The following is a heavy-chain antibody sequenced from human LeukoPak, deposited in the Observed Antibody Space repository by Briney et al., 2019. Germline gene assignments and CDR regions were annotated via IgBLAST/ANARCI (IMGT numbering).Heavy chain of an antibody. CDR2: IIPIFGTA. D-gene: IGHD2-2*01. V-gene: IGHV1-69*13. Sequence: SVKVSCKASGGTFSSYAISWVRQAPGQGLEWMGGIIPIFGTANYAQKFQGRVTITADESTSTAYMELSSLRSEDTAVYYCARDRCSSTSCYAESYGSGSYYVRVDYWGQGTLVTVSS. CDR1: GGTFSSYA. J-gene: IGHJ4*02. CDR3: ARDRCSSTSCYAESYGSGSYYVRVDY.